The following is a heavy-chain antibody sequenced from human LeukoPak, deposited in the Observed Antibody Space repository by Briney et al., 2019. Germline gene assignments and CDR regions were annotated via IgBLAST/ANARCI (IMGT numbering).Heavy chain of an antibody. V-gene: IGHV1-2*02. J-gene: IGHJ4*02. Sequence: ASVKVSCKASGYTFTGYYMHWVRQAPGQGLEWMGWINPNSGGTNYAQKFQGRVTMTRDTSISTACMELSRLRSDDTAVYYCARVYGSGSPPDYWGQGTLVTVSS. CDR3: ARVYGSGSPPDY. CDR1: GYTFTGYY. CDR2: INPNSGGT. D-gene: IGHD3-10*01.